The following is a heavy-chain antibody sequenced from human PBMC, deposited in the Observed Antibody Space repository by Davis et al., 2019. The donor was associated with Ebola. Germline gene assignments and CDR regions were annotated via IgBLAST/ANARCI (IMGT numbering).Heavy chain of an antibody. D-gene: IGHD3-10*01. V-gene: IGHV4-39*01. Sequence: MPSETLSLTCTVSGGSISSSSYYWGWIRQPPGRGLEWIGSIYYSGSTYYNPSLKSRVTISVDTSKNQFSLKLSSVTAADTAVYYCASLLTYYYGSGSYTKQYYFDYWGQGTLVTVSS. J-gene: IGHJ4*02. CDR2: IYYSGST. CDR3: ASLLTYYYGSGSYTKQYYFDY. CDR1: GGSISSSSYY.